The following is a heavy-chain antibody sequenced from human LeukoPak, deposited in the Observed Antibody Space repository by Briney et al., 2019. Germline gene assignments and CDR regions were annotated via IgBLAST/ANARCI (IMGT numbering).Heavy chain of an antibody. CDR2: IIGGAGST. CDR1: GFSFSSHG. CDR3: ARGSEIGLDY. J-gene: IGHJ4*02. D-gene: IGHD1-26*01. V-gene: IGHV3-23*01. Sequence: GGSLRLSCAASGFSFSSHGMSWVRQAPGKGLEWVSGIIGGAGSTYYADSVKGRFTISGDNAKNSLYLQMNSLRAEDTALYYCARGSEIGLDYWGQGSLVTVSS.